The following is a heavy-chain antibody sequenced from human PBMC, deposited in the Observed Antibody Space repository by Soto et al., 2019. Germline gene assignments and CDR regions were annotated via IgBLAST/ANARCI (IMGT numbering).Heavy chain of an antibody. CDR3: ARGRSGWSRGDAFDI. CDR2: INPNSGGT. CDR1: GYTFTGYY. V-gene: IGHV1-2*02. Sequence: QVQLVQSGAEVKKPGASAKVSCKASGYTFTGYYMHWVRQAPGQGLEWMGWINPNSGGTNYAQKFQGRVTMTRDTSISTAYMELSRLRSDDTAVYYCARGRSGWSRGDAFDIWGQGTMVTVSS. D-gene: IGHD6-19*01. J-gene: IGHJ3*02.